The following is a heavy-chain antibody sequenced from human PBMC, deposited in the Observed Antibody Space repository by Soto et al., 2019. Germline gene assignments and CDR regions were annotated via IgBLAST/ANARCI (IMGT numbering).Heavy chain of an antibody. CDR1: GYTFSRYG. Sequence: QVQLVQSGAEVKKPGASVRVSCKASGYTFSRYGISWVRQAPGQGLEWMGWISGFNGNTKESEKFQGRVTLTTDTAANTAHMELRGLRSDDTAVYYCASASAYSTPWSFDNWGQGPLVTVSS. CDR3: ASASAYSTPWSFDN. J-gene: IGHJ4*02. V-gene: IGHV1-18*01. CDR2: ISGFNGNT. D-gene: IGHD6-13*01.